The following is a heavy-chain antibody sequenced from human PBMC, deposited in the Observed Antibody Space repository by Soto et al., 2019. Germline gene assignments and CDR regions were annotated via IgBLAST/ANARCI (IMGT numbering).Heavy chain of an antibody. J-gene: IGHJ1*01. Sequence: GGSLRLSCAASGFTFSSYGMHWVRQVPGKGLEWVAVIWYDGSNKYYADSVKGRFTISRDNSKDTLYLQMNSLRAEDTAVYYCLAEYFQHWGQGTLVTVSS. CDR2: IWYDGSNK. CDR3: LAEYFQH. CDR1: GFTFSSYG. V-gene: IGHV3-33*01.